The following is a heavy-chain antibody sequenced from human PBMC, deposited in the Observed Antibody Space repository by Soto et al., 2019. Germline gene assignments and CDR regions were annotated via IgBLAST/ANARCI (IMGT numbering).Heavy chain of an antibody. J-gene: IGHJ4*02. CDR1: GGSISSYY. Sequence: QVQLQESGPGLVKPSETLSLTCTVSGGSISSYYWSWIRQPPGKGLEWIGYIYYSGSTNYKPSLRSRATIAVDTSKHRFSLKRSSVAAADADVYYGARVTSGYRPHFEYWGQGTLVTVSS. D-gene: IGHD3-3*01. CDR3: ARVTSGYRPHFEY. V-gene: IGHV4-59*01. CDR2: IYYSGST.